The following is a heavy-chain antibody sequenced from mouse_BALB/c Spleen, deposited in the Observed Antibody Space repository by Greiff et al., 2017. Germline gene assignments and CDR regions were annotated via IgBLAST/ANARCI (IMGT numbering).Heavy chain of an antibody. Sequence: QVQLQQSGAELVKPGASVKLSCKASGYTFTSYWMHWVKQRPGQGLEWIGEIDPSDSYTNYNQKFKDKATLTVDKSSSTAYMQLSSPTSEDSAVYYCTRSGITSDYWGQGTTLTVSS. D-gene: IGHD2-4*01. CDR3: TRSGITSDY. CDR2: IDPSDSYT. J-gene: IGHJ2*01. V-gene: IGHV1-69*02. CDR1: GYTFTSYW.